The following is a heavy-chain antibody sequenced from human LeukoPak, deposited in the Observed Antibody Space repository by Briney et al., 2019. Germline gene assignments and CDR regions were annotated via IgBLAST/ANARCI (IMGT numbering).Heavy chain of an antibody. CDR3: ARDAQFIVVVPAAKLNYMDV. J-gene: IGHJ6*03. V-gene: IGHV1-2*02. CDR1: GYIFTGYY. Sequence: ASVKVSCKASGYIFTGYYIHWVRQAPGQGLEWMGWINPNSGATNYAQKFQGRVIMTRDTSISSAYMEVRRLRSDDTAVYYCARDAQFIVVVPAAKLNYMDVWGRGTTVTVSS. D-gene: IGHD2-2*01. CDR2: INPNSGAT.